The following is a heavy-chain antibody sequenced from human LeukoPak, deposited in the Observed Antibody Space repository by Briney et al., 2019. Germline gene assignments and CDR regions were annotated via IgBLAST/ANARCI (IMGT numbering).Heavy chain of an antibody. J-gene: IGHJ4*02. V-gene: IGHV4-34*01. CDR2: INHSGST. CDR3: ARDGGDPYNAADY. CDR1: GGSFSGYY. D-gene: IGHD5-24*01. Sequence: KSSETLSLTCAVYGGSFSGYYWSWIRQPPGKGLEWIGEINHSGSTNYDPSLKSRVTMSVDTSKNQVSLKLTSVTAADTAVYYCARDGGDPYNAADYWGQGTLVTVSS.